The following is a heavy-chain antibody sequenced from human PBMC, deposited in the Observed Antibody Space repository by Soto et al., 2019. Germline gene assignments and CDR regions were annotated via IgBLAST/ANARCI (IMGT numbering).Heavy chain of an antibody. Sequence: PGGSLRLSCAASGFTFSDYYMSWIRQAPGKGLEWVSYISSSSSYTNYADSVKGRFTISRDNAKNSLYLQMNSLRAEDTAVYYCARDLAVAGRPTWFDPWGQGTLVTVSS. J-gene: IGHJ5*02. CDR2: ISSSSSYT. V-gene: IGHV3-11*06. CDR1: GFTFSDYY. D-gene: IGHD6-19*01. CDR3: ARDLAVAGRPTWFDP.